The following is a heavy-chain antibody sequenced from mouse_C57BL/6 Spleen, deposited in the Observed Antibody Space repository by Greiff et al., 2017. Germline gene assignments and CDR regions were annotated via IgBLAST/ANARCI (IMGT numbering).Heavy chain of an antibody. CDR3: ALYYDYDGGDYFDY. V-gene: IGHV1-64*01. CDR2: IHPNSGST. CDR1: GYTFTSYW. D-gene: IGHD2-4*01. J-gene: IGHJ2*01. Sequence: QVQLQQSGAELVKPGASVKLSCKASGYTFTSYWMHWVKQRPGQGLEWIGMIHPNSGSTNYNEKFKSKATLTVDKSSSTAYMQLSSLTSEDSAVYYCALYYDYDGGDYFDYWGQGTTLTVSS.